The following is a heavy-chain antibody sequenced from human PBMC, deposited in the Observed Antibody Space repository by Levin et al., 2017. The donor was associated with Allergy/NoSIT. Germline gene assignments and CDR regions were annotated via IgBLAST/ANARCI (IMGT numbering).Heavy chain of an antibody. D-gene: IGHD3-10*01. CDR1: GGSISSYY. V-gene: IGHV4-4*07. Sequence: SETLSLTCTVSGGSISSYYWSWIRQPAGKGLEWIGRIYTSGSTNYNTSLKSRVTVSVDTSKNQFSLKLSSVTAADTAVYYCAREVPMVRGPIGDAFDIWGQGTMVTVSS. J-gene: IGHJ3*02. CDR3: AREVPMVRGPIGDAFDI. CDR2: IYTSGST.